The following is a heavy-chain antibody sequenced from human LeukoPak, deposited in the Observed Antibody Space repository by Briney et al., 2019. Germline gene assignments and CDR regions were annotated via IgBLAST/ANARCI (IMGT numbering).Heavy chain of an antibody. V-gene: IGHV1-18*01. CDR3: LLYGGKGY. J-gene: IGHJ4*02. Sequence: SAVTVSCKASGYTFTSYVISGVRQAPGQGLEWMGWISDYKGNTNYAQKLQGRVTMTTDKSTSTDYLELSSLRPDDTAVYYCLLYGGKGYWGQGTLVTVSS. CDR2: ISDYKGNT. D-gene: IGHD4-23*01. CDR1: GYTFTSYV.